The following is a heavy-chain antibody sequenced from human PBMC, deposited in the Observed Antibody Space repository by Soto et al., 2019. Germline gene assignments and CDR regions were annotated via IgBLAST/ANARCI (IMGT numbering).Heavy chain of an antibody. CDR2: INPSGGST. V-gene: IGHV1-46*01. Sequence: ASVKVSCKASGYTFTSYYMHWVRQAPGQGLEWMGIINPSGGSTSYAQKFQGRVTMTRDTSTSTVYMELSSLRSEDTAVYYCARSYRSNVVTVTDWFDPWGQGTLVTVSS. D-gene: IGHD2-21*02. J-gene: IGHJ5*02. CDR3: ARSYRSNVVTVTDWFDP. CDR1: GYTFTSYY.